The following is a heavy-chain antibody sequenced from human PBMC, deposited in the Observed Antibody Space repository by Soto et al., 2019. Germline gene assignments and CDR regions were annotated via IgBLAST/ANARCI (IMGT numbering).Heavy chain of an antibody. CDR2: IIPIFGTA. V-gene: IGHV1-69*12. Sequence: QVQLVQSGAEVKKPGSSVKVSCKASGGTFSSYAISWVRQAPGQGLEWMGGIIPIFGTANYAQKFQGRVTITAEEATSTAYMELSSLRSEDTAVYYCARTGSIAARPGGNYYYGMDVWGQGTTVTVSS. CDR1: GGTFSSYA. D-gene: IGHD6-6*01. CDR3: ARTGSIAARPGGNYYYGMDV. J-gene: IGHJ6*02.